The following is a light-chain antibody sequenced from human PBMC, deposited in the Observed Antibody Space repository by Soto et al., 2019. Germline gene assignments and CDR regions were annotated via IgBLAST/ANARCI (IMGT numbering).Light chain of an antibody. CDR2: NAS. Sequence: DIHMTHSPSTLSASVGARVPITSRASQSISSWLAWYQQKPGKAPKLLIYNASSLESGVPSRFSGSGSGTDFTLTISSLQPDDFATYYCQQYNIYSWTFGQGTKVDIK. V-gene: IGKV1-5*03. CDR1: QSISSW. CDR3: QQYNIYSWT. J-gene: IGKJ1*01.